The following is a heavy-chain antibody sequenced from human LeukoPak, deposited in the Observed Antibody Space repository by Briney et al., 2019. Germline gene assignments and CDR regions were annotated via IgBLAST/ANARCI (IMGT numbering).Heavy chain of an antibody. CDR1: GFTFSSYS. Sequence: GGSLRLSCTASGFTFSSYSMNWVRQAPVKGLEWVSYISSSSSTIYYADSVKGRFTISRDNAKNSLYLQMSSLRDEDTAVYYCARANGMDVWGQGTTVTVSS. V-gene: IGHV3-48*02. CDR3: ARANGMDV. CDR2: ISSSSSTI. J-gene: IGHJ6*02.